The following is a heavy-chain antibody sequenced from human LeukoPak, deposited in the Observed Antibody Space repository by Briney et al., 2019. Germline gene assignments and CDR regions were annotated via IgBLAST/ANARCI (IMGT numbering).Heavy chain of an antibody. CDR3: AKVLTAAGLDL. CDR2: IHDDGRT. CDR1: GFTFSSHA. D-gene: IGHD6-25*01. V-gene: IGHV4-38-2*01. J-gene: IGHJ5*02. Sequence: ESLRLSCAASGFTFSSHAMSWVRQAPGKGLEWLANIHDDGRTAPNPSLRSRLTISQDRSKNQFSLKVSSVTAADTAFYYCAKVLTAAGLDLWGQGILVTVSS.